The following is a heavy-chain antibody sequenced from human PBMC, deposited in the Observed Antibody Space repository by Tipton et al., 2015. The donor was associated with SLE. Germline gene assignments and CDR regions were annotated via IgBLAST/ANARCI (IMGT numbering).Heavy chain of an antibody. CDR2: VYHSGST. V-gene: IGHV4-34*08. CDR3: AAGSSSSRDWFDP. Sequence: LRLSCAASGFTFSSYEMNWVRQAPGKGLEWIGEVYHSGSTNYNPSLKSRVTISVVTSKNQFSLKLSSVTAADTAVYYCAAGSSSSRDWFDPWGQGTLVTVSS. J-gene: IGHJ5*02. CDR1: GFTFSSYE. D-gene: IGHD6-6*01.